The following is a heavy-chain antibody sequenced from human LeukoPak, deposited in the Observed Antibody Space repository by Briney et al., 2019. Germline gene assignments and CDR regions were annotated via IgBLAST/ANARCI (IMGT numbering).Heavy chain of an antibody. D-gene: IGHD4-17*01. J-gene: IGHJ4*02. Sequence: SETLSLXCTVSGGSISSYYWSWIRQPPGKALESIGYIYYCGCTNYNPSLKSRVTISVDTSKNQFSLKLSSVTAADTAVYYCARDYGDYDFAYWGQGTLVTVSS. V-gene: IGHV4-59*01. CDR3: ARDYGDYDFAY. CDR2: IYYCGCT. CDR1: GGSISSYY.